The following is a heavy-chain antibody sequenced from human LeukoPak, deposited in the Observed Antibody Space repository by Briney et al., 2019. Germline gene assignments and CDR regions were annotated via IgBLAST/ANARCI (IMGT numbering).Heavy chain of an antibody. J-gene: IGHJ6*02. CDR1: GFTVSSKY. Sequence: GGSLRLSCAASGFTVSSKYMSWVRQAPGKGLEWVSVIFSGDNTYYADSVKGRFTISRDNSKNTLYLEMNSLRVEDTALYYCAKSGYWSDANYYYGMDVWGQGTTVTVSS. CDR2: IFSGDNT. V-gene: IGHV3-53*01. D-gene: IGHD1-1*01. CDR3: AKSGYWSDANYYYGMDV.